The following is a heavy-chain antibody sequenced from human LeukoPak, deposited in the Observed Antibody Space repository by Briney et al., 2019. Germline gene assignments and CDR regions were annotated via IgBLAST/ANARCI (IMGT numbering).Heavy chain of an antibody. CDR1: GFTFSSYA. CDR2: ISGSGGVT. D-gene: IGHD2-2*01. Sequence: RTGGSLRLSCAASGFTFSSYAMIWVRQAPGKGLEWVSGISGSGGVTHYADSVKGRFTISRDNAKNTLYLQVNSLRAEDTAFYYCAKDPPGVPGWGQGTLVTVSS. J-gene: IGHJ4*02. V-gene: IGHV3-23*01. CDR3: AKDPPGVPG.